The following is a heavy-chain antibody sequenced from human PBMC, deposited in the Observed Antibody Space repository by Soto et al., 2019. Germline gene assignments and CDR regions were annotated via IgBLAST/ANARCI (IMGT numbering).Heavy chain of an antibody. Sequence: EVQLVQPGAEVVKPGESLTISCKASGYDFSMYWIGWVRQMPGKGLEWMGIIYPGDSDTQYSPSFKGQVTFSVDKSITTAFLQWSSLKASDTAKFYCARYMKAVPGSSQSFYYGMDVWGQGTTVTVS. CDR2: IYPGDSDT. J-gene: IGHJ6*02. D-gene: IGHD1-1*01. CDR3: ARYMKAVPGSSQSFYYGMDV. CDR1: GYDFSMYW. V-gene: IGHV5-51*01.